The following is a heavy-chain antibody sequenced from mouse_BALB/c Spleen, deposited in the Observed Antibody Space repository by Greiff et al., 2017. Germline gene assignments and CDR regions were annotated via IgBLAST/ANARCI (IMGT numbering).Heavy chain of an antibody. V-gene: IGHV5-12-1*01. CDR1: GFAFSSYD. J-gene: IGHJ2*01. Sequence: EVQRVESGGGLVKPGGSLKLSCAASGFAFSSYDMSWVRQTPEKRLEWVAYISSGGGSTYYPDTVKGRFTISRDNAKNTLYLQMSSLKSEDTAMYYCARHGMSLLRDDYFDYWGQGTTLTVSS. CDR2: ISSGGGST. D-gene: IGHD1-1*01. CDR3: ARHGMSLLRDDYFDY.